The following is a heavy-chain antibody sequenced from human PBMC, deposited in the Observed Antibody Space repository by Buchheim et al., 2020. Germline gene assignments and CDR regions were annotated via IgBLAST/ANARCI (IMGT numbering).Heavy chain of an antibody. CDR1: GYTFTGYY. Sequence: QVQLVQSGAEVKKPGASVKVSCKASGYTFTGYYMHWVRQAPGQGLEWMGWINPNSGGTNYAQQFQGWVTMTRDTSISKAYMELSRLRSDDTAVYYCARGPIAAALRDGMDVWGQGTT. J-gene: IGHJ6*02. CDR3: ARGPIAAALRDGMDV. V-gene: IGHV1-2*04. D-gene: IGHD6-13*01. CDR2: INPNSGGT.